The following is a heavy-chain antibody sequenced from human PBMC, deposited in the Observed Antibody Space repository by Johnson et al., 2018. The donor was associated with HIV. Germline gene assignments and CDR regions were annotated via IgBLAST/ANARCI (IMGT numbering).Heavy chain of an antibody. CDR1: GFTFRSYG. CDR3: ASRYTVDAFDI. V-gene: IGHV3-30*03. Sequence: QMQLVESGGGVVQPGRSLRLSCAASGFTFRSYGMHWVRQAPGKGLEWVAVISYDGSHKYYGDSVKGRFTISRDSSKNTLYLQMNSLRAEDTAVYYCASRYTVDAFDIWGQGTMVTVSS. CDR2: ISYDGSHK. J-gene: IGHJ3*02. D-gene: IGHD1-1*01.